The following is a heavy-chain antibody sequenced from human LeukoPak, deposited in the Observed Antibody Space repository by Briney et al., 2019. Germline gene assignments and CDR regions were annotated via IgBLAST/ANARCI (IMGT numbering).Heavy chain of an antibody. CDR3: ARGLRRGVGATHGY. Sequence: ASVKVSCKASGYTFTSYDINWVRQATGQGLEWMGWMNPNSGNTGYAQKFQGRVTITRNTSISTAYMELSSLRSEDTAVYYCARGLRRGVGATHGYWGQGTLVTVSS. J-gene: IGHJ4*02. CDR1: GYTFTSYD. D-gene: IGHD1-26*01. V-gene: IGHV1-8*03. CDR2: MNPNSGNT.